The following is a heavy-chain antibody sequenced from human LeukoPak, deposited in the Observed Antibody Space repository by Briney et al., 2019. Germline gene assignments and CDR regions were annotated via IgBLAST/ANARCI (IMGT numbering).Heavy chain of an antibody. J-gene: IGHJ4*02. D-gene: IGHD6-13*01. Sequence: GGSLRLSCAASGFPFSSYTMYWVRQAPGKGLEWVSGITGGSVTIHYADSVKGRFTISRDNSKNMVYLQMNSLRVDDTAVYYCARDYEAAAGHYHLYYFDYWGQGTLVTVSS. CDR3: ARDYEAAAGHYHLYYFDY. CDR2: ITGGSVTI. V-gene: IGHV3-23*01. CDR1: GFPFSSYT.